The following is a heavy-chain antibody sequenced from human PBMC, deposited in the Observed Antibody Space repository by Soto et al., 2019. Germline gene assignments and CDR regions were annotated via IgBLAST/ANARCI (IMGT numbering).Heavy chain of an antibody. CDR1: GAGDTFSNYG. V-gene: IGHV1-69*06. CDR2: TIPAFGTA. D-gene: IGHD1-1*01. CDR3: WRHDKTALPPLDS. J-gene: IGHJ4*02. Sequence: QVHLVQSGAEVKSPGSAVKVSCKVSGAGDTFSNYGLNWMRQAPGQGLEWMGGTIPAFGTANYAQKFQGSVTITADTSTTPAYMELSSPRSDDTAVYYCWRHDKTALPPLDSWGQGTLVSVSS.